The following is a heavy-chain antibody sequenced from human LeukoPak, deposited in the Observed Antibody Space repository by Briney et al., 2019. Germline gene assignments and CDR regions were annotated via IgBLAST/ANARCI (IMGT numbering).Heavy chain of an antibody. J-gene: IGHJ4*02. Sequence: SGPALVKPTQTLTLTCTFSGFSLSTSGMRVNWIRQPTGKALEWLARHDWDDDKFYSTSLKTRLTISKDTSKNQVVLTMTNMDPVDTATYYCARSYYYDSSGYYPSNFDYWGQGTLVTVSS. D-gene: IGHD3-22*01. V-gene: IGHV2-70*04. CDR1: GFSLSTSGMR. CDR3: ARSYYYDSSGYYPSNFDY. CDR2: HDWDDDK.